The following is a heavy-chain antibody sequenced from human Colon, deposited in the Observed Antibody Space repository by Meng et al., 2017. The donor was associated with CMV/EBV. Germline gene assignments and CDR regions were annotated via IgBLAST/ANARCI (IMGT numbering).Heavy chain of an antibody. J-gene: IGHJ6*02. CDR3: AKNYLGNYNGMDA. CDR2: IHYDGSDK. V-gene: IGHV3-30*02. Sequence: GGSRRLSWAASGFTFRSYGMHWVRQAPGKGLEWVAFIHYDGSDKYYADSVKGRFTISRDNSNNTMYLQINSPRAEDTAVYYCAKNYLGNYNGMDAWGQGTTVTVSS. CDR1: GFTFRSYG. D-gene: IGHD1-7*01.